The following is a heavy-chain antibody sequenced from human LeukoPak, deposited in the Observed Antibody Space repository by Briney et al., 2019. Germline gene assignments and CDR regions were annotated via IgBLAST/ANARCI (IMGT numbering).Heavy chain of an antibody. CDR2: ISSSSSSI. V-gene: IGHV3-21*01. CDR1: GFSFSGHS. J-gene: IGHJ4*02. D-gene: IGHD3-22*01. Sequence: PGGSLRLSCAASGFSFSGHSMNWVRQAPGKGLEWGSSISSSSSSIYYADSVKGRFTMSRDNTKNSLSLQMNSLRAEDTAVYYCARDVSYDSSGSPFDYWGQGTLVTVSS. CDR3: ARDVSYDSSGSPFDY.